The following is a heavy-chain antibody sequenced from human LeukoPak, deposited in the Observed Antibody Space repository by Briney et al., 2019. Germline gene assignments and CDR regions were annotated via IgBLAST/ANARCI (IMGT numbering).Heavy chain of an antibody. CDR3: ARDQPYIDV. V-gene: IGHV4-38-2*02. J-gene: IGHJ6*03. Sequence: SETLSLTCTVSGHSISSGYYWGWIRQPPGKGLEWIGSIYHSGTTYYNPSLKSRVTISVDTSKNQFSLKLSSVTAADTAVFYCARDQPYIDVWGKGTTVTVSS. CDR1: GHSISSGYY. CDR2: IYHSGTT.